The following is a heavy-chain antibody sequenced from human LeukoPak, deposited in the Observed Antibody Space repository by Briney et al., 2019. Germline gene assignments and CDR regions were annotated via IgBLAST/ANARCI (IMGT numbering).Heavy chain of an antibody. D-gene: IGHD6-13*01. V-gene: IGHV4-59*08. CDR3: ARGLYIAAAGTFWFDP. CDR1: GGSISSYY. CDR2: IYYSGST. J-gene: IGHJ5*02. Sequence: SETLSLTCTVSGGSISSYYWSWIRQPPGKGLEWIGYIYYSGSTNYNPSLKSRVTISVDTSKNQFSLKLSSVTAADTAVYYCARGLYIAAAGTFWFDPWGQGTLVTVSS.